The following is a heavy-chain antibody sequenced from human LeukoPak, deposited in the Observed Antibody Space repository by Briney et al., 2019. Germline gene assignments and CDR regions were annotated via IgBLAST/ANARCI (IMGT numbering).Heavy chain of an antibody. CDR1: GFTFSSYG. V-gene: IGHV3-30*18. D-gene: IGHD4-17*01. CDR2: ISYDGSNK. CDR3: AKDSGLDGDLFDY. Sequence: PGGSLRLSCAASGFTFSSYGMHWVRQAPGKGLEWVAVISYDGSNKYYADSVKGRFTISRDNSKNTLYLQMNSLRAEDTAVYYCAKDSGLDGDLFDYWGQGTLVTVSS. J-gene: IGHJ4*02.